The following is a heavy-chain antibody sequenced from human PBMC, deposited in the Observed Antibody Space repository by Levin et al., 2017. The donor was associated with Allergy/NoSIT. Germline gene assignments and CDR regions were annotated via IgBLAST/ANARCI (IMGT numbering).Heavy chain of an antibody. Sequence: GGSLRLSCAASGFTVSSYAMSWVRQAPGKGLEWVSAISGSGGSTYYADSVKGRFTISRDNSKNTLYLQMNSLRAEDTAVYYCAKDHITMVRGVIKYNWFDPWGQGTLVTVSS. CDR3: AKDHITMVRGVIKYNWFDP. J-gene: IGHJ5*02. V-gene: IGHV3-23*01. CDR1: GFTVSSYA. D-gene: IGHD3-10*01. CDR2: ISGSGGST.